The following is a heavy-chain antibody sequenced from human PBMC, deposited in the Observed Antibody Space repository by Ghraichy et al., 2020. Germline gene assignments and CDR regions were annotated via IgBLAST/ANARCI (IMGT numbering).Heavy chain of an antibody. CDR2: IYPGDSDT. J-gene: IGHJ5*02. CDR3: ARHENWFDP. V-gene: IGHV5-51*01. CDR1: GYSFTSYW. Sequence: GESLNISCKGSGYSFTSYWIGWVRQMHGKGLEWMGIIYPGDSDTRYSPSFQGQVTISADKSIRTAYLQWSSLKASDTAMYYRARHENWFDPWGQGTLVTVSS.